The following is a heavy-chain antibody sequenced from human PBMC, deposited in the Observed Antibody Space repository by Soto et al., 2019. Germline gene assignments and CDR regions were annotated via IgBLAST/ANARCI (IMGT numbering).Heavy chain of an antibody. V-gene: IGHV3-11*01. J-gene: IGHJ6*02. Sequence: GGSLRLSCAASGFTFTDYYMSWIRQAPGKGLECVSYISSSGSTISYADSVKGRFTISRDNAKNSLFLQMNSLRAEDTAVYYCARGAYDPHYYGLDVWGQGTTVT. CDR1: GFTFTDYY. CDR2: ISSSGSTI. D-gene: IGHD5-12*01. CDR3: ARGAYDPHYYGLDV.